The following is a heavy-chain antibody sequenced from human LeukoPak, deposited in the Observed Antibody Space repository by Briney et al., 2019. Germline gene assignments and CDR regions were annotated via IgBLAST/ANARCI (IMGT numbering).Heavy chain of an antibody. V-gene: IGHV1-2*02. CDR3: AREPHFDWLLYFDY. Sequence: ASVKVSCKASGYIFIDYYIHWVRQAPGQGLEWMGWINPNNGDTNYAQKFQGRVTMTRDTSISAAYMGLSGLRSDDTAIFYCAREPHFDWLLYFDYWGQGTLVTVSS. J-gene: IGHJ4*02. D-gene: IGHD3-9*01. CDR2: INPNNGDT. CDR1: GYIFIDYY.